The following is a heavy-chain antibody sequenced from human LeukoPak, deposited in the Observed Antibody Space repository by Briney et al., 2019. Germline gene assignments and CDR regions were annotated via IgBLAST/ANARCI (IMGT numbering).Heavy chain of an antibody. V-gene: IGHV3-13*01. CDR1: GFTFSSYD. CDR3: ARVPGIAAAGTGYYYYGMDV. J-gene: IGHJ6*02. Sequence: GGSLRLSCAASGFTFSSYDMHWVRQATGKGLEWVSAIGTAGDTYYPGSVKGRFTISRENAKNSLYLQMNSLRAGDTAVYYCARVPGIAAAGTGYYYYGMDVWGQGTTVTVSS. CDR2: IGTAGDT. D-gene: IGHD6-13*01.